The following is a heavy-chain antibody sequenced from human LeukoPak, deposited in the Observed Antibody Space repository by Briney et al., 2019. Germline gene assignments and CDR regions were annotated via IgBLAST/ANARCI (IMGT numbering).Heavy chain of an antibody. CDR2: IYSGGST. J-gene: IGHJ3*02. Sequence: GGSLRLSCAASGFTVSSNYMSWVRQAPGKGLEWVSVIYSGGSTYYADSVKGRFTISRDNAKNTLYLQMNSLRAEDTAVYYCARDRKYYYDSRGSPEETDDAFDIWGQGTMVTVSS. CDR3: ARDRKYYYDSRGSPEETDDAFDI. CDR1: GFTVSSNY. V-gene: IGHV3-53*01. D-gene: IGHD3-22*01.